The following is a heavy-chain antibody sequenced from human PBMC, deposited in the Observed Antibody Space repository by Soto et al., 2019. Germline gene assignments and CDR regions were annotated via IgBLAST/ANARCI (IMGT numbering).Heavy chain of an antibody. J-gene: IGHJ4*02. CDR3: ARRKERSGPHYFDY. V-gene: IGHV1-8*01. CDR2: MNPYNGNR. CDR1: GYTFTTYD. Sequence: ASVKVSCKASGYTFTTYDIHWVRQVTGQGLEWMGWMNPYNGNRVSTQKFQGRVTMTRNTSISTVYMELTSLRSEDTAVDYCARRKERSGPHYFDYGGQGSLVPVSS.